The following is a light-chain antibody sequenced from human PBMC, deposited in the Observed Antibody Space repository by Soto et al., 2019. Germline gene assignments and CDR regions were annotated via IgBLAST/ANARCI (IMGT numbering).Light chain of an antibody. CDR3: QQRSYWRIT. CDR2: DAS. CDR1: QSVSSY. Sequence: EIVLTQSPATLSLSPGERATLSCRASQSVSSYLAWYQQKPGQAPRLLIYDASNRATVIPARFSGSGSGTDFPLTISSLEPEDFAVYYCQQRSYWRITFGQGTRLEIK. V-gene: IGKV3-11*01. J-gene: IGKJ5*01.